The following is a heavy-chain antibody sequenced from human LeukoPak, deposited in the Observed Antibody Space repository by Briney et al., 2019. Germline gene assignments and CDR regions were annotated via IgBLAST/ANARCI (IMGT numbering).Heavy chain of an antibody. CDR2: ISTSGNT. J-gene: IGHJ4*02. CDR3: ARGEGNYFDY. CDR1: GGSISSYY. Sequence: SETLSLTCTVSGGSISSYYWTWIRQPAGKGLEWIGRISTSGNTNYTPSLKSRVTMSVDTSRNQFSLKLTTVTAADAAVCYCARGEGNYFDYWGQGALVTVSS. V-gene: IGHV4-4*07.